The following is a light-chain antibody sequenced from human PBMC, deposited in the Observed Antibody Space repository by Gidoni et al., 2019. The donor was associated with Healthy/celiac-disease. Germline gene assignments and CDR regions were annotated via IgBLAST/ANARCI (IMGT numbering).Light chain of an antibody. J-gene: IGLJ1*01. Sequence: QPVLTQPPSASASLGASVTLTCTLSSGYSNYKVDLYQQRPGKGPRFVMRVGTGGIVGSKGDGIPDRFSVLGSGLNRYLTIKNIQEEDESDYHCGADHGSGSNFAYVFGTGTKVTVL. CDR1: SGYSNYK. V-gene: IGLV9-49*01. CDR3: GADHGSGSNFAYV. CDR2: VGTGGIVG.